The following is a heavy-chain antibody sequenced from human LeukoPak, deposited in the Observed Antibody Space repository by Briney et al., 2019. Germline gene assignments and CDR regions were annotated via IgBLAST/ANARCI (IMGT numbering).Heavy chain of an antibody. CDR3: ARVRYCSGGSCYGNWYDP. Sequence: GGSLRLSCAASGFTFSSYEMNWVRQAPGKGLEWVSYISSSGRSINYADSVRGRFTISRDNGKNSLYLQMNSLRAEDTAVYYCARVRYCSGGSCYGNWYDPWGQGTLVTVSS. J-gene: IGHJ5*02. CDR1: GFTFSSYE. CDR2: ISSSGRSI. V-gene: IGHV3-48*03. D-gene: IGHD2-15*01.